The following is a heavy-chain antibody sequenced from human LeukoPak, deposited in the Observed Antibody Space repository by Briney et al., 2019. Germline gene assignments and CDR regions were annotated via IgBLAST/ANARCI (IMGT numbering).Heavy chain of an antibody. CDR2: INPNSGGT. CDR3: ARRYSSSSPNYYYYYMDV. CDR1: GYTLTGYY. Sequence: ASVKVSCKASGYTLTGYYMHWVRQAPGQGLEWMGWINPNSGGTNYAQKFQGRVTMTRDTSISTAYMELSRLRSDDTAVYYCARRYSSSSPNYYYYYMDVWGKGTTVTVSS. J-gene: IGHJ6*03. V-gene: IGHV1-2*02. D-gene: IGHD6-13*01.